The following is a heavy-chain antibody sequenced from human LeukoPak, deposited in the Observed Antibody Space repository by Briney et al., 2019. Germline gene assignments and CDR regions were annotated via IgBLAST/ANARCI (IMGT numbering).Heavy chain of an antibody. CDR1: GFPFSSYA. Sequence: GGSLRLSCSASGFPFSSYAMHWVRQAPGKGLEYVSAISDSGGSTYYADSVKGRFTISRDDSKNTLYLQMSSLRAEDTAVYYCAKDLSVGDYAPIDYWGQGTLVTVSS. CDR2: ISDSGGST. V-gene: IGHV3-64D*09. J-gene: IGHJ4*02. D-gene: IGHD3-16*01. CDR3: AKDLSVGDYAPIDY.